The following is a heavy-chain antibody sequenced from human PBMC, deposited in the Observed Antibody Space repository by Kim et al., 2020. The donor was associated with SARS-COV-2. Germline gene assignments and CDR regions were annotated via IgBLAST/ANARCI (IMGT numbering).Heavy chain of an antibody. CDR1: GFTFSGYW. Sequence: GGSLRLSCAASGFTFSGYWMHWVRQAPGKGPVWVSRISPDGTSTTYADSVQGRFTISRDNAKNTLYLQMHSLTADDTAIYYCTRGGADGGYSTWGYWGRETLVTVSS. J-gene: IGHJ4*02. D-gene: IGHD2-21*02. CDR3: TRGGADGGYSTWGY. CDR2: ISPDGTST. V-gene: IGHV3-74*01.